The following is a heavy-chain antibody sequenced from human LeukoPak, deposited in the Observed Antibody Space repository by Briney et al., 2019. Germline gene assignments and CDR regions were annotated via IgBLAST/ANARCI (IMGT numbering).Heavy chain of an antibody. CDR3: GRASYYYDTSGLGAFDV. D-gene: IGHD3-22*01. CDR2: INWNSDRI. CDR1: GFIFGDYG. Sequence: GGSLRLSCAASGFIFGDYGMYWGRQAPGKGLEVVSGINWNSDRIGYADSVKGRFTISRDNAKNYLYMQMNSVGAEDTALYYCGRASYYYDTSGLGAFDVWGQGTTVVVSS. J-gene: IGHJ3*01. V-gene: IGHV3-9*01.